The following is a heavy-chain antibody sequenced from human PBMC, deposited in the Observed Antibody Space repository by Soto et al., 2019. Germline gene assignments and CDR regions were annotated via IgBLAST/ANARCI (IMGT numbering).Heavy chain of an antibody. CDR2: ISSSSTYT. J-gene: IGHJ3*01. V-gene: IGHV3-11*06. CDR1: GFTFSDFY. CDR3: ARVRGLLRSHDAFDV. D-gene: IGHD4-17*01. Sequence: LRLSCAASGFTFSDFYINWIRQAPGKGLEWVSYISSSSTYTSYADSVKGRFTISRDNVKNSLFLQMNSLRAEDTAVYYCARVRGLLRSHDAFDVWGQGTMVTVSS.